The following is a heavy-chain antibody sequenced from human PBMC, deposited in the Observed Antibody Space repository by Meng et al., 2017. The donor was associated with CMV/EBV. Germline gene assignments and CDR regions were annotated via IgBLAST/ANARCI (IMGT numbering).Heavy chain of an antibody. CDR2: IMPIYGTA. V-gene: IGHV1-69*01. D-gene: IGHD2-15*01. CDR3: ARSQPSRGWSHGDY. J-gene: IGHJ4*02. Sequence: RLGQSGDEVEMHGALVMGSCKGSGWPFSSNAISYRRRVPGPRLEGLGGIMPIYGTANYAQKFQGRVTITEDESTSTAYMELSSLRSEDTAVYYFARSQPSRGWSHGDYWGQGTLVTVSS. CDR1: GWPFSSNA.